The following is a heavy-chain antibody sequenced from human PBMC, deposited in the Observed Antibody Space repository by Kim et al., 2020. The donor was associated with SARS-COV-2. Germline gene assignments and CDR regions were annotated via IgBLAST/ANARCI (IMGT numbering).Heavy chain of an antibody. Sequence: GGSLRLSCAASGFTFSSYWMSWVRQAPGKGLEWVANIKQDGSEKYYVDSVKGRFTISRDNAKNSLYLQMNSLRAEDTAVYYCASKKDSSSWFHYYYGMDVWGQGTTVTVSS. CDR1: GFTFSSYW. CDR2: IKQDGSEK. V-gene: IGHV3-7*01. D-gene: IGHD6-13*01. J-gene: IGHJ6*02. CDR3: ASKKDSSSWFHYYYGMDV.